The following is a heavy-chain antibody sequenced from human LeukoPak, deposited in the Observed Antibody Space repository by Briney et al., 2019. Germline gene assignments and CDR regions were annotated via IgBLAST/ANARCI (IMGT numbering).Heavy chain of an antibody. V-gene: IGHV5-51*01. CDR1: GYNFANDW. J-gene: IGHJ4*02. D-gene: IGHD2-15*01. Sequence: GESLKISCKGSGYNFANDWIGWVRQMPGKGLEWMGIIYPDDSDTIYSPSFQGQVIISADKSISTAYLQWSSLKASDSAIYYCTRQESEITTPANRYFDRWGQGTLVTVSS. CDR3: TRQESEITTPANRYFDR. CDR2: IYPDDSDT.